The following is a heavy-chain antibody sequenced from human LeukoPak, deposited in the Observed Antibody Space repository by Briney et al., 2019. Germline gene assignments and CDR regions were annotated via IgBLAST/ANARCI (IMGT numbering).Heavy chain of an antibody. V-gene: IGHV1-8*01. CDR2: MNPNSGNT. D-gene: IGHD3-10*01. Sequence: ASVTVSCKASGYTFTSYDINWVRQAAGQGLEWMGWMNPNSGNTGYAQKFQGRVTMTRNTSISTAYMELSSLRSEDTAVYYCARGTMVRGRRGYYYYYMDVWGKGTTVTISS. CDR3: ARGTMVRGRRGYYYYYMDV. CDR1: GYTFTSYD. J-gene: IGHJ6*03.